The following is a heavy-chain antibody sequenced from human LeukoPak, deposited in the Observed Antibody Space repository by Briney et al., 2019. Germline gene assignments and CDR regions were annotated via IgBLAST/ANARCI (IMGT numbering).Heavy chain of an antibody. CDR2: IYPGDSDT. V-gene: IGHV5-51*01. D-gene: IGHD3-10*01. Sequence: GEPLKISCKGSGYSFTSYWIGWVRQMPGKGLEWMGIIYPGDSDTRYSPSFQGQVTISADKSISTAYLQWSSLKASDTAMYYCARNPSYGSGLEDAFDIWGQGTMVTVSS. CDR1: GYSFTSYW. CDR3: ARNPSYGSGLEDAFDI. J-gene: IGHJ3*02.